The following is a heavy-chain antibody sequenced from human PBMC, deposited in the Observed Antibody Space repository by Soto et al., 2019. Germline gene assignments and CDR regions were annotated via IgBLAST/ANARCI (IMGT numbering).Heavy chain of an antibody. CDR1: GGSFSGYY. V-gene: IGHV4-34*01. CDR2: INHSGST. CDR3: ARIDYSTKYYFDY. J-gene: IGHJ4*02. Sequence: SETLSLTCAVYGGSFSGYYWSWIRQPPGKGLEWIGEINHSGSTNYNPSLKSRVTISVDTSKNQFSLKLSSVTAADTAIYYCARIDYSTKYYFDYWGQGTLVTVSS. D-gene: IGHD4-4*01.